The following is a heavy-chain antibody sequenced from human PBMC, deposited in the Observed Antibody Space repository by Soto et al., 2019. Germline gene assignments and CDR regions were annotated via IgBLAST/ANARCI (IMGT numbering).Heavy chain of an antibody. CDR3: ARVSKYDILTGPFDP. CDR2: IIPIFGTA. D-gene: IGHD3-9*01. V-gene: IGHV1-69*06. CDR1: GVTFSSYA. J-gene: IGHJ5*02. Sequence: AVSVSCKACGVTFSSYAISWVRQAPGQGLEWMGGIIPIFGTANYAQKFQGRVTITADKSTSTAYMELSSVRSEDTAVYYCARVSKYDILTGPFDPWGQGTLVTVSS.